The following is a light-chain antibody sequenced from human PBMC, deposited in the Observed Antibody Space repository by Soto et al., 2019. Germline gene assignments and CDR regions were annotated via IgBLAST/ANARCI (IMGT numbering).Light chain of an antibody. CDR1: SSDVGGYNY. Sequence: QSVLTQPASVSGSPGQSITISCTGTSSDVGGYNYVSWYQQHPGKAPKLMIYDVSNRPSGVSNRFSGSKSGNTASLTISGLQAEDEVDYYCSSYKSSSTYVFGTGTKVTVL. CDR2: DVS. V-gene: IGLV2-14*01. J-gene: IGLJ1*01. CDR3: SSYKSSSTYV.